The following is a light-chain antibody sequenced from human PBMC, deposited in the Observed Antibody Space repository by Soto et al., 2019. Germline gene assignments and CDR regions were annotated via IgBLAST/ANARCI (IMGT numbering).Light chain of an antibody. CDR2: NAS. J-gene: IGKJ1*01. CDR1: QRVGRDY. CDR3: HQYAYAPWT. V-gene: IGKV3-20*01. Sequence: EIVLTQSQATLSLSQGERATLSCRASQRVGRDYLAWYQQKPGQAPRLVIYNASNRASGIPDRFSGSGSGTDFTLTISRLEPEDFAVYYCHQYAYAPWTFGQGTKVDIK.